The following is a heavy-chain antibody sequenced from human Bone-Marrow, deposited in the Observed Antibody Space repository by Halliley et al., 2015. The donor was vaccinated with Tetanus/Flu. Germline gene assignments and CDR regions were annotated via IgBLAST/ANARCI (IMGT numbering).Heavy chain of an antibody. J-gene: IGHJ4*02. CDR3: AKRNYCSSSTCCFDS. D-gene: IGHD2-2*01. CDR1: GFTFSSYA. V-gene: IGHV3-23*01. CDR2: ISGSGDNT. Sequence: SLRLSCAASGFTFSSYAMSWVRQAPGKGLEWVSLISGSGDNTCFADSVKGRFTISRDNSKNTLYLQMNSLRAEDTAVYYCAKRNYCSSSTCCFDSWGQGTLVTVSS.